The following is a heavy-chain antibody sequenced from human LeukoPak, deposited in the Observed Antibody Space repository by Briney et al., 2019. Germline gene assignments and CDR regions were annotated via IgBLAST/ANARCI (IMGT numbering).Heavy chain of an antibody. D-gene: IGHD2-15*01. CDR1: GYTFTSYG. J-gene: IGHJ4*02. Sequence: ASVKVSCKASGYTFTSYGISWVRQAPGQGLEWMGWISAYNGNTNYAQKLQGRVTMTTDTSTSTAYMELRSLRSDDTAVYYCARVYCSGGSCYSSFGGYFDYWGQGTLVNVSS. V-gene: IGHV1-18*01. CDR3: ARVYCSGGSCYSSFGGYFDY. CDR2: ISAYNGNT.